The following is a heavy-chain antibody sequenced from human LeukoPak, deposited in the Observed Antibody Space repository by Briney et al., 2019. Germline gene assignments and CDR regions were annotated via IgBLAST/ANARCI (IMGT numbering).Heavy chain of an antibody. Sequence: GGSLRLSCAASGFTFSSYAMHWVRQAPGKGLEGVADISYDGSKKYYADSVKGRFTISRDNSKNTLYLQMNSLRAEDTAVYYCARVHDILTGYYSGFDYWGQGTLVTVSS. J-gene: IGHJ4*02. D-gene: IGHD3-9*01. CDR1: GFTFSSYA. V-gene: IGHV3-30*04. CDR2: ISYDGSKK. CDR3: ARVHDILTGYYSGFDY.